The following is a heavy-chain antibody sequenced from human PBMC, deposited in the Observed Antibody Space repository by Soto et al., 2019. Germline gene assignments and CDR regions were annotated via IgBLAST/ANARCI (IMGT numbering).Heavy chain of an antibody. D-gene: IGHD2-15*01. J-gene: IGHJ3*02. CDR3: ASVVMATIXGNAFDI. V-gene: IGHV1-46*01. CDR1: VYTFTRYH. CDR2: INPIRGST. Sequence: ASVKVSCLASVYTFTRYHMYWVRPAPGQGLEWIGIINPIRGSTSYAQKFQRRGTMTRDTSTSTVYMELSSLRSEDTAVYYCASVVMATIXGNAFDIWG.